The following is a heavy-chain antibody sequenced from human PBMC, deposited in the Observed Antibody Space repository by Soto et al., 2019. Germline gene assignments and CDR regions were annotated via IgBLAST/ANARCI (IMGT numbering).Heavy chain of an antibody. CDR1: GGSISSHF. Sequence: QVQLQESGPGLVKPSETLSLTCAVSGGSISSHFWTWIRQPPGQGLEWIGYIYYTGSTNYNPSLKSRVSISIDTSKSQFSLKLSSVTAAGTAVYYCAHLNSSWYGMDVWGQGTTVTVSS. D-gene: IGHD6-13*01. J-gene: IGHJ6*02. CDR2: IYYTGST. CDR3: AHLNSSWYGMDV. V-gene: IGHV4-59*11.